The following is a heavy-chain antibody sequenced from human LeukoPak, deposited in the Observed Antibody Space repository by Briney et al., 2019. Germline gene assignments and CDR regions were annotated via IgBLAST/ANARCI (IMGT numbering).Heavy chain of an antibody. CDR1: GFTFRDYW. Sequence: GGSLRLSCEASGFTFRDYWMTWVSQAEGKGMGWVANVKQDGTEKFYVDSVKGRFTISRDNGKNSLYLQMNSLRVEDTAIYYCARAGGTSWADYWGQGTLVTVSS. CDR2: VKQDGTEK. V-gene: IGHV3-7*01. D-gene: IGHD6-13*01. J-gene: IGHJ4*02. CDR3: ARAGGTSWADY.